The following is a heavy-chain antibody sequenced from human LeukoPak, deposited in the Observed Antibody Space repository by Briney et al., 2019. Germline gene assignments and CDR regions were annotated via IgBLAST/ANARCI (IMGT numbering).Heavy chain of an antibody. Sequence: QPGRSLRLSCAASGFTFSSYAMHWVRQAPGKGLEWVAVISYDGSNKYYADSVKGRFTISRDNSKNTLYLQMNSLRAEDTAVYYCAREGVSLLRGAFDIWGQGTMVTVSS. D-gene: IGHD1-26*01. CDR3: AREGVSLLRGAFDI. CDR1: GFTFSSYA. V-gene: IGHV3-30*04. CDR2: ISYDGSNK. J-gene: IGHJ3*02.